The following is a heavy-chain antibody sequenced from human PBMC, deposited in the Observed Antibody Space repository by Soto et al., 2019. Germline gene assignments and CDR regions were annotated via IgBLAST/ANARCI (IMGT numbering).Heavy chain of an antibody. CDR1: GYTFTGYY. J-gene: IGHJ4*02. D-gene: IGHD5-18*01. Sequence: WASVKVSCKASGYTFTGYYMHWVRQAPGQGLEWMGWINPNSGGTNYAQKFQGRVTMTRDTSISTAYMELSRLRSDDTAVYYCARVRPDTAMVTAWHYWGQGTLVTVSS. CDR3: ARVRPDTAMVTAWHY. CDR2: INPNSGGT. V-gene: IGHV1-2*02.